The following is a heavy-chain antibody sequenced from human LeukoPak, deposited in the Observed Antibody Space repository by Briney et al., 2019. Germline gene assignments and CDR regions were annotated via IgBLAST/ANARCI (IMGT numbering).Heavy chain of an antibody. D-gene: IGHD6-19*01. CDR3: ARGLSFYSSGWYGY. Sequence: SETLSLTCAVYGGSFSGYYWSWIRQPPGEGLEWIGEINHSGSTNYNPSLKSRVTISVDTSKNQFSLKLSSVTAADTAVYYSARGLSFYSSGWYGYWGQGTLVTVSS. CDR2: INHSGST. J-gene: IGHJ4*02. V-gene: IGHV4-34*01. CDR1: GGSFSGYY.